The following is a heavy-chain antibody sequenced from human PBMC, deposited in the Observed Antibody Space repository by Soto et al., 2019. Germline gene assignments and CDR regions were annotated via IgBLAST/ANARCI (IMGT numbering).Heavy chain of an antibody. CDR1: GFTFSSYS. D-gene: IGHD2-2*01. Sequence: GGSLRLSCAASGFTFSSYSMNWVRQAPGKGLEWVSSISSSSSYIYYADSVKGRFTISRDNAKNMLYLQMNSLRAEETAVYYCANVVPAAISYYYYGMDVWGQGTTVTVSS. CDR3: ANVVPAAISYYYYGMDV. V-gene: IGHV3-21*01. CDR2: ISSSSSYI. J-gene: IGHJ6*02.